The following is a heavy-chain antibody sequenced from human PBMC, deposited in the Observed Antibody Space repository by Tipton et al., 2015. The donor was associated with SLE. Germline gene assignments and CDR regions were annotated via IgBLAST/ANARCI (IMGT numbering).Heavy chain of an antibody. CDR1: GFTFSSYA. Sequence: GSLRLSCAASGFTFSSYAMSWVRQAPGKGLEWVSAISGSGGSTYYADSVKGRFTISRDNSKNTLYLQMNSLRAEDTAVYYCAKDVDTAMVPYSYCGRDVWGQGTTVTVAS. V-gene: IGHV3-23*01. CDR3: AKDVDTAMVPYSYCGRDV. J-gene: IGHJ6*02. CDR2: ISGSGGST. D-gene: IGHD5-18*01.